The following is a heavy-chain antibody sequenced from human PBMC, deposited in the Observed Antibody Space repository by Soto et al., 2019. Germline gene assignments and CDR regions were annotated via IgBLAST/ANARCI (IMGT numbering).Heavy chain of an antibody. V-gene: IGHV3-30-3*01. J-gene: IGHJ5*02. D-gene: IGHD3-22*01. Sequence: GGSLRLSCAASGFTFSSYAMHWVRQAPGKGLEWVAVISYDGSNKYYADSVKGRFTISRDNSKNTLYLQMNSLRAEDTAVYYCAREGYYYDSSGPGGWFDPWGQGTLVTVS. CDR3: AREGYYYDSSGPGGWFDP. CDR2: ISYDGSNK. CDR1: GFTFSSYA.